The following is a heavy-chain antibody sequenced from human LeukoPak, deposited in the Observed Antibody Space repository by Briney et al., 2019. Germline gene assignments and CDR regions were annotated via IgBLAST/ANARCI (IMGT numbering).Heavy chain of an antibody. V-gene: IGHV3-30*04. J-gene: IGHJ4*02. CDR3: ARDFGARGWFDY. D-gene: IGHD6-19*01. Sequence: GGSLRLSCAASGFTFSSHPMHWVRQAPGKGLEWVAVISFDGSHKYYADSVKGRFTISRDNAKNSLYLQMNSLRAEDTAVYYCARDFGARGWFDYWGQGTLVTVSS. CDR1: GFTFSSHP. CDR2: ISFDGSHK.